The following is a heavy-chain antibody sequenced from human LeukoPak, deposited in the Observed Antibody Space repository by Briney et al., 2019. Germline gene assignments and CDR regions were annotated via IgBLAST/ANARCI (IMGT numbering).Heavy chain of an antibody. J-gene: IGHJ4*02. V-gene: IGHV3-21*01. Sequence: PGGSLRLSCAASGFTFSSYSMNWVRQAPGKGPEWVSSISSSSSNIYYADSVKGRLTISRDNAKNSLCLQMNSLRAEDAAVYYCASSRYYDSSMDYWGQGTLVTVSS. D-gene: IGHD3-22*01. CDR3: ASSRYYDSSMDY. CDR1: GFTFSSYS. CDR2: ISSSSSNI.